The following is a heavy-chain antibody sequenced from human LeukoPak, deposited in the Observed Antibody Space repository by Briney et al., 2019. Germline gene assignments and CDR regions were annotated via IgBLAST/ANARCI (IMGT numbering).Heavy chain of an antibody. CDR2: IYSDEPLI. J-gene: IGHJ6*02. Sequence: GESLKISCTASGYSFSKYWIGWVRQTPGKGLEWMGFIYSDEPLIRSSPSFEGQVTISADNSINTAYLQWNSLKASDTAMYYCGRYGLSGNGYTSYFYYGMDFWGQGTAVTVSS. CDR1: GYSFSKYW. V-gene: IGHV5-51*01. CDR3: GRYGLSGNGYTSYFYYGMDF. D-gene: IGHD5-24*01.